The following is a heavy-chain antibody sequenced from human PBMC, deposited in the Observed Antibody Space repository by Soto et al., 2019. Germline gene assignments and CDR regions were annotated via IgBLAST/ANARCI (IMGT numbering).Heavy chain of an antibody. Sequence: VSVNLSCKAAGYGFSIYYMHWGRQAPGQGLEWMGIINPSGGSTSYAQKLQGRVTMTRDTSTSTVYMELSSLRSEDTAVYYCARALRGSSPHFDIWGQGTMVTVSS. CDR3: ARALRGSSPHFDI. CDR2: INPSGGST. D-gene: IGHD3-10*01. CDR1: GYGFSIYY. V-gene: IGHV1-46*01. J-gene: IGHJ3*02.